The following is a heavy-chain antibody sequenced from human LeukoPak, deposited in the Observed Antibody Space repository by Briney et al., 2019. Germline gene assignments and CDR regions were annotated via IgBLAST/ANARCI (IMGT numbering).Heavy chain of an antibody. D-gene: IGHD2-8*01. V-gene: IGHV1-2*04. CDR1: GYTFTGYY. CDR2: INPNSGGT. J-gene: IGHJ4*02. CDR3: VTGQMKDYRRDWYMHHFDN. Sequence: ASVKVSCKASGYTFTGYYMHWVRQAPGQGLEWMGWINPNSGGTNYAQKFQGWVTMTRDTSISTAYMELRSLRSDDTAVYFCVTGQMKDYRRDWYMHHFDNWGQGTPVTVSP.